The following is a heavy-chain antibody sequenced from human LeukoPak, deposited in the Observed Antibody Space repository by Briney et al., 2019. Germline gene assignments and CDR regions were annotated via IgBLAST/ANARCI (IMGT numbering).Heavy chain of an antibody. CDR1: GYTFTGYY. Sequence: GASVKVSCKASGYTFTGYYMHWVRQAPGQGLGWMGWINPNSGDTNYAQKFQGRVTMTRDTSISTAYMELSRLRSDDTAVYYCARWGLGYCSSTSCYDVVDYWGQGTLVTVSS. CDR2: INPNSGDT. J-gene: IGHJ4*02. V-gene: IGHV1-2*02. CDR3: ARWGLGYCSSTSCYDVVDY. D-gene: IGHD2-2*01.